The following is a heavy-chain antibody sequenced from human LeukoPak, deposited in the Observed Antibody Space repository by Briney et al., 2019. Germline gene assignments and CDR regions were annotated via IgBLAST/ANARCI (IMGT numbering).Heavy chain of an antibody. V-gene: IGHV4-59*01. J-gene: IGHJ4*02. CDR3: ARGGLWFREFTSIDY. D-gene: IGHD3-10*01. CDR1: GFSISSYY. Sequence: SETLSLTCTVSGFSISSYYWSWIRQPPGKGLEWIWYIYYSGSTNYNPSLKSRVTISIDTSMNQFSLKLTSVTAADTAVYYCARGGLWFREFTSIDYWGQGTLVTVSS. CDR2: IYYSGST.